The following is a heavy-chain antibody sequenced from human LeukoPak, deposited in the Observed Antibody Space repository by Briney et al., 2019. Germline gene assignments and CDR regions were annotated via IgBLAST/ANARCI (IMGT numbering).Heavy chain of an antibody. V-gene: IGHV5-51*01. Sequence: GESLQISCKGSGSNFTSYWIAWVRQLPGKGLEWMGIIYPGDSDTRYSPSFQGQVTISADKSISTAYLQWSSLKASDTAMYYCARQGSYFDYWAQGTLVTVSS. CDR3: ARQGSYFDY. CDR2: IYPGDSDT. J-gene: IGHJ4*02. CDR1: GSNFTSYW.